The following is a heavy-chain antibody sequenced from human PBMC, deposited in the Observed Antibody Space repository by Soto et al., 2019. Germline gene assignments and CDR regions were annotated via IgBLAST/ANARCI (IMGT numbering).Heavy chain of an antibody. CDR3: ARGGAYYYYYGMDV. CDR2: TYYSGST. J-gene: IGHJ6*02. CDR1: GDSVSNGNSY. Sequence: QVQLQESGPGLVKPSETLSLTCTVSGDSVSNGNSYWSWIRQPPGKGLEWIGYTYYSGSTNYNPSLKSRVTISVDTSKNPYSLRLSSVTAADTAVYYCARGGAYYYYYGMDVWGQGTTVTVSS. V-gene: IGHV4-61*01.